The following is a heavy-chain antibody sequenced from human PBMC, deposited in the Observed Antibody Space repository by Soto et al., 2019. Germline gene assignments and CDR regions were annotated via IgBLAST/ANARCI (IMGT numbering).Heavy chain of an antibody. J-gene: IGHJ4*02. CDR2: ISDSGST. CDR3: ALAGLLGLTNLDYFYC. D-gene: IGHD3-3*01. CDR1: GRSIRNYY. Sequence: ETLSLTCNVSGRSIRNYYWNWIRQPPGTRLEWIGYISDSGSTKYNPSLMNRVTIPADMSKNQVSLKVKSVAAADTAIYYCALAGLLGLTNLDYFYCWGQGTLV. V-gene: IGHV4-59*01.